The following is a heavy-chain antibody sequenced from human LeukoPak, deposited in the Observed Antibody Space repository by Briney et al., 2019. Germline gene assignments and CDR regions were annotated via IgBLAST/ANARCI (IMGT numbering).Heavy chain of an antibody. CDR2: ISYDGSNK. V-gene: IGHV3-30*03. J-gene: IGHJ5*02. D-gene: IGHD6-13*01. CDR3: ARTGYSSSWYGGWFDP. CDR1: GFTFSSYG. Sequence: GRSLRLSCAASGFTFSSYGMHWVRQAPGKGLEWVAVISYDGSNKYYADSVKGRFTISRDNAKNSLYLQMNSLRAEDTAVYYCARTGYSSSWYGGWFDPWGQGTLVTVSS.